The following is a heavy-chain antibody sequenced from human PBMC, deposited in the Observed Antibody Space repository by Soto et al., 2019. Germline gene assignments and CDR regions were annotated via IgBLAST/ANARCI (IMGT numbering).Heavy chain of an antibody. V-gene: IGHV3-23*02. CDR2: IIDSGRDT. CDR1: GFAFHNYA. J-gene: IGHJ6*02. Sequence: GGSLRLSCTASGFAFHNYAMGWVRQAPGKGLEWVSAIIDSGRDTYYGGSVKGRFTISRDDSKNTLYLQMSSLRIDDTGVYFCASGDWSHDYYHAMDVWGQGTKVTVSS. D-gene: IGHD1-1*01. CDR3: ASGDWSHDYYHAMDV.